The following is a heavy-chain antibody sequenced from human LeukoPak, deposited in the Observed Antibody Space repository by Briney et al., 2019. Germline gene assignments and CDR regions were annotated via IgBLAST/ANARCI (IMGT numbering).Heavy chain of an antibody. CDR1: GGSFSSYY. CDR3: AKGSGGRRPNWFDP. V-gene: IGHV4-34*01. Sequence: PSETLSLTCAVYGGSFSSYYWSWIRQPPGKGLEWIGEINHSGSTNYNPSLKSRVTISVDTSKNQFSLKLSSVTAADTAVYYCAKGSGGRRPNWFDPWGQGTLVTVSS. CDR2: INHSGST. D-gene: IGHD2-15*01. J-gene: IGHJ5*02.